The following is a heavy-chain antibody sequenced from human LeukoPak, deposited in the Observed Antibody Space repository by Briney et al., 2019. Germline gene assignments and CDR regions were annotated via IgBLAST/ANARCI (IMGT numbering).Heavy chain of an antibody. V-gene: IGHV3-23*01. D-gene: IGHD1-1*01. Sequence: PGGSLRLSCAASGFTFSSYAMSWVRQAPGKGLEWVSAISGSGGSTYYADSVKGRFTISRDNAKNSLYLQMSGLRAEDTAVYYCVRHRTASDYWGQGALVTVSS. CDR1: GFTFSSYA. J-gene: IGHJ4*02. CDR2: ISGSGGST. CDR3: VRHRTASDY.